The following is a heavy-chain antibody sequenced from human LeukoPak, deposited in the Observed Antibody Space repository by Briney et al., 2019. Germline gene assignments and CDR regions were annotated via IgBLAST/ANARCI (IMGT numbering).Heavy chain of an antibody. CDR2: IAPLFGTT. Sequence: ASVKVSCKASGGTFSNYAINWVRQAPGQGLEWMGGIAPLFGTTNYAQRFQGRVTITTDESTSSAYMELSSLRSHDTAVYYCARDEAVLRYFDRPIWGQGTMVTVSS. J-gene: IGHJ3*02. CDR1: GGTFSNYA. V-gene: IGHV1-69*05. CDR3: ARDEAVLRYFDRPI. D-gene: IGHD3-9*01.